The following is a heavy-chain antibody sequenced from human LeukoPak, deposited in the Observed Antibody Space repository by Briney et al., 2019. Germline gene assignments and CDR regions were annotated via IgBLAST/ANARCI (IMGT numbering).Heavy chain of an antibody. V-gene: IGHV3-30*02. CDR3: AKDVGDSDYFDY. CDR2: IRYDGSNK. J-gene: IGHJ4*02. CDR1: GFTFSSYG. D-gene: IGHD3-16*01. Sequence: PGGSLRLSCAASGFTFSSYGMHWVRQAPGKGLEGVAFIRYDGSNKYYADSVKGRFTISRDNSKNTLYLQMNSLRAEDTAVYYCAKDVGDSDYFDYWGQGTLVTVSS.